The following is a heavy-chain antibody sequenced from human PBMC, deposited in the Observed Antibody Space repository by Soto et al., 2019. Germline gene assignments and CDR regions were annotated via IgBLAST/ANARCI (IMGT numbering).Heavy chain of an antibody. J-gene: IGHJ6*02. Sequence: VGSLRLSCAASGFTFSNAWMSWVRQAPGKGLEWVGRIKSKTDGGTTDYAAPVKGRFTISRDDSKNTLYLQMNSLKTEDTAVYYCTTGGITIFGVVNYYYYGMDVWGQGTTVTVSS. CDR2: IKSKTDGGTT. D-gene: IGHD3-3*01. V-gene: IGHV3-15*01. CDR3: TTGGITIFGVVNYYYYGMDV. CDR1: GFTFSNAW.